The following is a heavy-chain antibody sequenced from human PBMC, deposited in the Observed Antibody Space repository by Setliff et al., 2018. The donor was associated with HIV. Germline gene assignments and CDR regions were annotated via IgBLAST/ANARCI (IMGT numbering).Heavy chain of an antibody. CDR3: ARETSTMIVVVKGAFDI. D-gene: IGHD3-22*01. CDR2: IYYSGST. CDR1: GDSISNYY. Sequence: LSLTCTVSGDSISNYYWSWVRQPPGKGLEWIGYIYYSGSTYYNPSLKSRVTISVDTSKNQFSLKLSSVTAADTAVYYCARETSTMIVVVKGAFDIWGQGTMVTVSS. J-gene: IGHJ3*02. V-gene: IGHV4-59*12.